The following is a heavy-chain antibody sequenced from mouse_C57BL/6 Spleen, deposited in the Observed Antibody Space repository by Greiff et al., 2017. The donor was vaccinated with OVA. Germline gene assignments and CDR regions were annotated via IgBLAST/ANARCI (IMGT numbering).Heavy chain of an antibody. J-gene: IGHJ4*01. D-gene: IGHD4-1*01. Sequence: VQLQQSGPELVKPGASVKISCKASGYTFTDYYINWVKQRPGQGLEWIGWIYPGSGNTKYNEKFKGKATLTVDTSSSPAYMQLSSMTSEEAAVYFCGASWEYAMDYWGQGTSVTVSA. V-gene: IGHV1-84*01. CDR3: GASWEYAMDY. CDR1: GYTFTDYY. CDR2: IYPGSGNT.